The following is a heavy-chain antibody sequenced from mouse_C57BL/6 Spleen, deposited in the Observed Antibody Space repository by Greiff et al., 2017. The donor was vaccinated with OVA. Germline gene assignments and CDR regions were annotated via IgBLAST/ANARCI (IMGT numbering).Heavy chain of an antibody. CDR2: IYTGSGNT. CDR3: ARGGGYDGYYVGCAY. CDR1: GYTFTDYY. D-gene: IGHD2-3*01. J-gene: IGHJ3*01. Sequence: QVQLKQSGAELVRPGASVKLSCKASGYTFTDYYINWVKQRPGQGLEWIARIYTGSGNTYYNEKFKGKATLTAEKASSTAYMQVSSLTSEDSAVYVCARGGGYDGYYVGCAYWGQGTLVTVSA. V-gene: IGHV1-76*01.